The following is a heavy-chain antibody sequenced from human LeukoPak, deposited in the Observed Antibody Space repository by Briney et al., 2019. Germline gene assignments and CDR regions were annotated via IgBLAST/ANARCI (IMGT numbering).Heavy chain of an antibody. Sequence: SETLSLTCAVYGGSFSGYYWSWIRQPPGKGLEWIGEMNHSGSTNYNPSLKSRVTISVDTSKNQFSLKLSSVTAADTAVYYCARLVGSSWYHEVLRGRDYWGQGTLVTVSS. J-gene: IGHJ4*02. CDR3: ARLVGSSWYHEVLRGRDY. CDR2: MNHSGST. CDR1: GGSFSGYY. D-gene: IGHD6-13*01. V-gene: IGHV4-34*01.